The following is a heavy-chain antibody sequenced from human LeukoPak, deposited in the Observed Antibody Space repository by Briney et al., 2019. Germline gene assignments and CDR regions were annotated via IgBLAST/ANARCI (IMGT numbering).Heavy chain of an antibody. CDR2: INHSGST. Sequence: SETLSLTCTVYGGPFRGYCWSWIRQPPGKGLEWIGEINHSGSTNYNPSLKSRVTISVDTSKNQFSLKLSSVTAADTAVYYCARQGVGATDCWGQGTLVTVSS. CDR1: GGPFRGYC. V-gene: IGHV4-34*01. D-gene: IGHD1-26*01. J-gene: IGHJ4*02. CDR3: ARQGVGATDC.